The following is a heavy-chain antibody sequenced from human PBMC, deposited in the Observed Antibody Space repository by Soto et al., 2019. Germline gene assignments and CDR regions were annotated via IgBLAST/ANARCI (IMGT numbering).Heavy chain of an antibody. CDR3: ATSPRSGYEAPWDY. D-gene: IGHD5-12*01. CDR1: TFSFRKFA. CDR2: ISDSGDTT. V-gene: IGHV3-23*01. Sequence: GGSLRLSCAASTFSFRKFAMNWVRQAPEKGLEWVSSISDSGDTTYYADSVKGRFTISRDNSKNTLFLQLNSLRAEDTAVYYCATSPRSGYEAPWDYWGQGTQVTVSS. J-gene: IGHJ4*02.